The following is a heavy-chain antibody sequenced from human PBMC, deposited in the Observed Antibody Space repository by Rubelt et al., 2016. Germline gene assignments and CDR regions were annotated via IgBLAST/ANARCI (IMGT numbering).Heavy chain of an antibody. CDR2: IWYDGSNK. J-gene: IGHJ3*02. CDR3: AKDSINGNSLWDAFDM. CDR1: GFTFSNHG. Sequence: VQLVESGGGVVQPGRSLRLSCEASGFTFSNHGMHWFRQAPGKGLEWVAVIWYDGSNKYYADSVKGRFTISRDNSKNTLYLQMNSLRAEDSAIYYCAKDSINGNSLWDAFDMWGQGTRVTVSS. D-gene: IGHD1/OR15-1a*01. V-gene: IGHV3-33*06.